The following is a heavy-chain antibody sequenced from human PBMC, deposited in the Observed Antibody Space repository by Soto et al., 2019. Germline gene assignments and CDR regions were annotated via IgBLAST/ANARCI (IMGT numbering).Heavy chain of an antibody. Sequence: LSLTCAASGFTFSSYGMNWVRQAPGKGLEWVAVISYDGSNKYYADSVKGRFTISRDNSKNTLYLQMNSLRAEDTAVYYCAKGEWLAYYFDYWGQGTLVTVSS. V-gene: IGHV3-30*18. CDR3: AKGEWLAYYFDY. CDR2: ISYDGSNK. D-gene: IGHD6-19*01. CDR1: GFTFSSYG. J-gene: IGHJ4*02.